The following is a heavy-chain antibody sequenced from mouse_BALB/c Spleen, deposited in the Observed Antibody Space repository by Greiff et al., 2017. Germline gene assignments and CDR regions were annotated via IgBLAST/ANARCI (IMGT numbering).Heavy chain of an antibody. CDR1: GFTFSDYY. CDR3: ARGSLLRGNHFDY. V-gene: IGHV5-4*02. D-gene: IGHD2-1*01. Sequence: EVMLVESGGGLVKPGGSLKLSCAASGFTFSDYYMYWVRQTPEKRLEWVATISDGGSYTYYPDSVKGRFTISRDNAKNNLYLQMSSLKSEDTAMYYCARGSLLRGNHFDYWGQGTTLTVSS. J-gene: IGHJ2*01. CDR2: ISDGGSYT.